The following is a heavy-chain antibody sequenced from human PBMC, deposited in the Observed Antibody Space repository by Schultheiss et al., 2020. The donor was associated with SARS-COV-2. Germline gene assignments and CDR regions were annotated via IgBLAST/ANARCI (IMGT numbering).Heavy chain of an antibody. Sequence: SETLSLTCAVSGYSISSGYYWGWIRQPPGKGLEWIGSIYHSGTTKYNPSLKSRGTISIDKSKNQFSLKLRSVTAADTAVYYCARRGYYYGMDVWGQGTTVTVSS. CDR1: GYSISSGYY. V-gene: IGHV4-38-2*01. CDR2: IYHSGTT. J-gene: IGHJ6*02. CDR3: ARRGYYYGMDV.